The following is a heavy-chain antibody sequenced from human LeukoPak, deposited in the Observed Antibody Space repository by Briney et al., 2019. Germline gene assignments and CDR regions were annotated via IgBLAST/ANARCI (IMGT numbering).Heavy chain of an antibody. D-gene: IGHD6-13*01. CDR1: GFTFSHYG. CDR2: MWSDGTKK. J-gene: IGHJ4*02. CDR3: AKSLAAAGLSFDY. V-gene: IGHV3-33*06. Sequence: GGSLRLSCAASGFTFSHYGMHWVRQAPGKGLEWVAVMWSDGTKKYYADSVKGRFTVSRDTSKHTLYLQMSSLRAEDTAVYYCAKSLAAAGLSFDYWGQGTLVTVSS.